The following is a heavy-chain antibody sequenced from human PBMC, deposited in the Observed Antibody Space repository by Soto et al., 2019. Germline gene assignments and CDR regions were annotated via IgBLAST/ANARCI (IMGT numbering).Heavy chain of an antibody. CDR2: IYYSGST. CDR1: GGSISSGGYY. D-gene: IGHD3-9*01. J-gene: IGHJ3*02. Sequence: SETLSLTCTVSGGSISSGGYYWSWIRQHPGKGLEWIGYIYYSGSTYYNPSLKSRVTISVDTSKNQFSLKLSSVTAADTAVYYCARVGSIYDILTGYYISGAFDIWGQGTMVTVSS. V-gene: IGHV4-31*03. CDR3: ARVGSIYDILTGYYISGAFDI.